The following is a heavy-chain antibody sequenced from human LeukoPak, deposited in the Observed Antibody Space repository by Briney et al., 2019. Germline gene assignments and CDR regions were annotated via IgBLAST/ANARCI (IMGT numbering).Heavy chain of an antibody. J-gene: IGHJ3*02. Sequence: SVKVSCKASGGTFSSYAISWVRQAPGQGLEWMGGIIPIFGTANYAQKFQGRVTITGDESTSTAYMELSSLRSEDTAVYYCASGDDDFSLQSASDMWGQGTMVTVSS. CDR2: IIPIFGTA. D-gene: IGHD3-3*01. CDR1: GGTFSSYA. V-gene: IGHV1-69*13. CDR3: ASGDDDFSLQSASDM.